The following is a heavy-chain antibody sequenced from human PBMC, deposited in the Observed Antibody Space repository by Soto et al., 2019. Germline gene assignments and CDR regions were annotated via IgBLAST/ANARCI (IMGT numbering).Heavy chain of an antibody. D-gene: IGHD2-21*02. Sequence: SETLSLTCSVSGGSISSSSYFWGWLRQPPGKGLEWIGSIYYSGSTYYNPSLKSRVTVSVDTSKNQFSLKLSSVTAADTAVYYCARHPSDFWFDPWGQGTLVTVS. V-gene: IGHV4-39*01. J-gene: IGHJ5*02. CDR3: ARHPSDFWFDP. CDR2: IYYSGST. CDR1: GGSISSSSYF.